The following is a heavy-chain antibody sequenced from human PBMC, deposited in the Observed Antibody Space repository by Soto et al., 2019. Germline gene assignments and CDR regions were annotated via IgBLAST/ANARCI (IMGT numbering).Heavy chain of an antibody. CDR2: ISTSSSPR. Sequence: EVHLVESGGGLVQPGGSLRLSCAASGFTFRHYSMHWVRQAPGKGLEWVAYISTSSSPRYYADSVKGRFTISRDNAKNSLHLQLNSLRDEDTAVYYCARETHFIDYWGQGTLVSVSA. CDR1: GFTFRHYS. J-gene: IGHJ4*02. V-gene: IGHV3-48*02. CDR3: ARETHFIDY.